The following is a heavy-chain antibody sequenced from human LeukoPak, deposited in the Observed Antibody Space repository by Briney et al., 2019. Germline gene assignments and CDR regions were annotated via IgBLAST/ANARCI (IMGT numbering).Heavy chain of an antibody. J-gene: IGHJ4*02. D-gene: IGHD1-20*01. CDR3: ARDPPFIIGTTFFDY. Sequence: GGSLRLSCSASGFTFSSYAMHWVRQAPGKGLEYVSAISSNGGSTYYADSVKGRFTISRDNSKNTLYLQMSSLRAEDTAVYYCARDPPFIIGTTFFDYWGQGTLVTVSS. CDR2: ISSNGGST. V-gene: IGHV3-64D*06. CDR1: GFTFSSYA.